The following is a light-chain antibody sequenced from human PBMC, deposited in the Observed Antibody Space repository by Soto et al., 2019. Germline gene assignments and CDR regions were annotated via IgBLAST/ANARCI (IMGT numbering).Light chain of an antibody. Sequence: EIVLTQSPGTLSLTPGERATLSCRASQSVSSSYLAWYQQKPGQAPRLLIYGASSRATGIPDRFSGSGSGTDFTLTISRLEPEHFAVYYCQQYGSSPPVTFGGGTRWILN. J-gene: IGKJ4*01. V-gene: IGKV3-20*01. CDR2: GAS. CDR1: QSVSSSY. CDR3: QQYGSSPPVT.